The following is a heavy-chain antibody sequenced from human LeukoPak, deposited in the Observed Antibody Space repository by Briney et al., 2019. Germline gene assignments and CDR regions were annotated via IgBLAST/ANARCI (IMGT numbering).Heavy chain of an antibody. CDR2: IYYSVST. V-gene: IGHV4-59*01. Sequence: SETLSLTCTVSGGSISSYYWSSIRQPPGTGLGWSGYIYYSVSTNYNPALKSRVTISVDTSKNQFSLELSSVTAADTAVYYCARGGWEGYNSAWFDPWGQGTLVTVSS. D-gene: IGHD5-24*01. CDR1: GGSISSYY. CDR3: ARGGWEGYNSAWFDP. J-gene: IGHJ5*02.